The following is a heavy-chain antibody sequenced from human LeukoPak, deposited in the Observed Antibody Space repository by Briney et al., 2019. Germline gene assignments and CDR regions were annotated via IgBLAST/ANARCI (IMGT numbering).Heavy chain of an antibody. V-gene: IGHV4-59*01. J-gene: IGHJ4*02. CDR2: IYYSGST. Sequence: SETLSLTCTVSGGSMGSYYWNWIRQPPGKGLEWIGYIYYSGSTNYNPSLKSRVTISVDTSKNQFSLKLSSVTAADTAVYYCAREEWLDYWGQGTLVTVSS. CDR1: GGSMGSYY. D-gene: IGHD3-3*01. CDR3: AREEWLDY.